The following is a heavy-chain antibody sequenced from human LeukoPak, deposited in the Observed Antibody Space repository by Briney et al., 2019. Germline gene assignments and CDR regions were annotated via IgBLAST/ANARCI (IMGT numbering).Heavy chain of an antibody. CDR3: ARGSSSYPFDY. V-gene: IGHV3-21*01. CDR1: GFTFSGYG. CDR2: ISSSSSYI. J-gene: IGHJ4*02. D-gene: IGHD6-6*01. Sequence: GGSLRLSCAASGFTFSGYGMHWVRQAPGKGLEWVSSISSSSSYIYYADSVKGRFTISRDNAKNSLYLQMNSLRAEDTAVYYCARGSSSYPFDYWGQGTLVTVSS.